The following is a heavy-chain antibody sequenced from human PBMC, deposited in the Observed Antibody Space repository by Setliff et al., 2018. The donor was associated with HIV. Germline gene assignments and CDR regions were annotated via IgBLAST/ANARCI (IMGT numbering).Heavy chain of an antibody. J-gene: IGHJ4*02. CDR3: ARSSYYGSGSYTDY. Sequence: PSETLSLTCTVSGGSIDSGSYYWSWIRQPAGKGLEWIGRIYATGSTNYNPSLKSRVTISVDTSKKQFSLKLRSVTAADTAVYYCARSSYYGSGSYTDYWGQGTLVTVSS. V-gene: IGHV4-61*02. CDR1: GGSIDSGSYY. D-gene: IGHD3-10*01. CDR2: IYATGST.